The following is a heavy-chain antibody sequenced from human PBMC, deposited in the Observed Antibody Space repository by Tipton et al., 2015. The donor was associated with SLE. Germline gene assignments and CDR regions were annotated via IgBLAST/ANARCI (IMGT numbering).Heavy chain of an antibody. V-gene: IGHV4-34*01. CDR1: GGSFSGYY. J-gene: IGHJ4*02. CDR2: INHSGNT. D-gene: IGHD3-3*01. CDR3: VRSSGYYMDF. Sequence: LRLSCAVYGGSFSGYYWTWIRQPPGKGLEWIGEINHSGNTNYSPSLKSRVIMSVDTSKNQFSLRLDSLTAADTAIYYCVRSSGYYMDFWGQGTLVTVSS.